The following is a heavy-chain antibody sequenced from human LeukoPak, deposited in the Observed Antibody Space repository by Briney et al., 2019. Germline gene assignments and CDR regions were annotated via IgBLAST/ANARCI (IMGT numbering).Heavy chain of an antibody. J-gene: IGHJ4*02. CDR3: AKDPSGSYYTVFGY. CDR1: GFIFSSYA. Sequence: PGGSLRLSCAASGFIFSSYAMSWVRQAPGKWLEWVSAISGSGGSTYYADSVKGRFTISRDNSKNTLYLQMNSLRAEDTAVYYCAKDPSGSYYTVFGYWGQGTLVTVSS. D-gene: IGHD1-26*01. V-gene: IGHV3-23*01. CDR2: ISGSGGST.